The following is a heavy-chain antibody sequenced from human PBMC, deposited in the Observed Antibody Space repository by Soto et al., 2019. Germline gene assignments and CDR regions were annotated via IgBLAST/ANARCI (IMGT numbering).Heavy chain of an antibody. D-gene: IGHD5-18*01. J-gene: IGHJ4*02. Sequence: QVQLQESGPGLVKPSQTLSLTCTVSGGSISSGDYYWSWIRQPPGKGLEWIGHIFYSGSTYYNPSLKSRVTISVDTSRNQSSLKLSSVTAADTAVYYCARYTAMEPTFDYWGQGTLVTVSS. CDR1: GGSISSGDYY. V-gene: IGHV4-30-4*01. CDR3: ARYTAMEPTFDY. CDR2: IFYSGST.